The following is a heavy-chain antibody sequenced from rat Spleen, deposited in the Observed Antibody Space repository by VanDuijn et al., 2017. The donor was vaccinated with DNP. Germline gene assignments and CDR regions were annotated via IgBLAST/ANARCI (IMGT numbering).Heavy chain of an antibody. J-gene: IGHJ2*01. CDR2: ISYSGRA. CDR3: ARWKIGPHYFDY. CDR1: XXSIXXXY. V-gene: IGHV3-1*01. Sequence: EVQLQESGXXLVKPSXXXSLXXXVTXXSIXXXYRXXXIRKFPGKRREWIGHISYSGRATYNPSLKSRISITRDTSKNQFFLQLNSVTTEDTATYYCARWKIGPHYFDYWGQGVMVTVSS. D-gene: IGHD1-5*01.